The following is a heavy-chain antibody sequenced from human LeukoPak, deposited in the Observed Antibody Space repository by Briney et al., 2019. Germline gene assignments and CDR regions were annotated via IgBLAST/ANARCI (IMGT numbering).Heavy chain of an antibody. V-gene: IGHV1-69*05. D-gene: IGHD2-2*02. CDR1: GGTFSSYA. CDR2: IIPIFGTA. J-gene: IGHJ6*03. CDR3: ARAAPHYCSSTSCYTANKYYYYYYVDV. Sequence: SVKVSCKASGGTFSSYAISWVRQAPGQGLEWMGGIIPIFGTANYAQKFQGRVTITTDESTSTAYMELSSLRSEDTAVYYCARAAPHYCSSTSCYTANKYYYYYYVDVWGKGTTVTVSS.